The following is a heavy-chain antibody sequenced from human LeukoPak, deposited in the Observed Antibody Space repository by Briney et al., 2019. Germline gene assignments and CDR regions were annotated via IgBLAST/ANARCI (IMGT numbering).Heavy chain of an antibody. CDR1: TRTLTSYA. V-gene: IGHV1-69*13. CDR3: ARVAWPGYCSGGSCYSTYYSDY. CDR2: VIPIFGTA. J-gene: IGHJ4*02. D-gene: IGHD2-15*01. Sequence: SMNASSQVDTRTLTSYAISWVRQAPGLGLEWMGAVIPIFGTANYAQKFQGRVTITADESTSTAYMELSSLRSEDTAVYDCARVAWPGYCSGGSCYSTYYSDYWGQGTLVTVSS.